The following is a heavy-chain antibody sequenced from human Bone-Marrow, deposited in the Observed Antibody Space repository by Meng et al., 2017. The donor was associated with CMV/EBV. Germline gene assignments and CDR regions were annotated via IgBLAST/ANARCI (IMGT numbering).Heavy chain of an antibody. D-gene: IGHD3/OR15-3a*01. CDR3: AKSMNDFWTGYYPLFDQ. Sequence: ASVKVSCKASGYTFTDYHMHWVRQAPGQGPEWMGWVNPRNGGKKYAQRFLDRVTMTRDTSTATAHMELRSLRLDDTSVYYCAKSMNDFWTGYYPLFDQWGQGTLVPVSS. J-gene: IGHJ4*01. CDR2: VNPRNGGK. CDR1: GYTFTDYH. V-gene: IGHV1-2*02.